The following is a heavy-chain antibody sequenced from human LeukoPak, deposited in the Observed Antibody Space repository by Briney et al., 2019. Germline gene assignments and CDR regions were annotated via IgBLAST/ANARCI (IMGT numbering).Heavy chain of an antibody. J-gene: IGHJ4*02. CDR3: AREYSSDWPTRFDY. D-gene: IGHD6-19*01. V-gene: IGHV3-7*01. CDR2: IKQDGSER. Sequence: GGSLRLSCAASGFTFSSYWMTWVRQAPGKGRDGVATIKQDGSERYYVDSAKGRFSISTDNARTSLYLQMNSLRAEDTAVYYCAREYSSDWPTRFDYWGQGTLLTVSS. CDR1: GFTFSSYW.